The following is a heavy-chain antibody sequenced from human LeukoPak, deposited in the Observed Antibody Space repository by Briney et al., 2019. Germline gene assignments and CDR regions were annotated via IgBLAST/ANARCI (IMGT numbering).Heavy chain of an antibody. D-gene: IGHD2-8*01. J-gene: IGHJ6*02. Sequence: GGSLRLSCAASGFTVSSNYMSWVRQAPGKGLEWVSFIYRGDNTDYADSVKGRFTISRDNSKNTLYLQMNSLSADDTAVYYCAASVGYCTNGVCYKYYYGMDVWGQGTTVTVSS. CDR1: GFTVSSNY. CDR3: AASVGYCTNGVCYKYYYGMDV. CDR2: IYRGDNT. V-gene: IGHV3-53*01.